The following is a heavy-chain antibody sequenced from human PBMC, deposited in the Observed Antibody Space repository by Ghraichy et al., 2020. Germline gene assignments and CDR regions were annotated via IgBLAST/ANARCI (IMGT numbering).Heavy chain of an antibody. CDR1: GFTFGSYS. V-gene: IGHV3-48*02. D-gene: IGHD2-2*01. Sequence: GSLRLSCAASGFTFGSYSMNWVRQAPGKGLEWVSYISSSSSTIYYADSVKGRFTISRDNAKNSLYLQMNSLRDEDTAVYYCARDRYCSSTSCSYGMDVWGQGTTVTVSS. CDR3: ARDRYCSSTSCSYGMDV. CDR2: ISSSSSTI. J-gene: IGHJ6*02.